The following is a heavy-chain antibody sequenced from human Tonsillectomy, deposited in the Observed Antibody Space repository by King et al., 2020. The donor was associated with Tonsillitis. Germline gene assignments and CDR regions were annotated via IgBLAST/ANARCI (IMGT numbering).Heavy chain of an antibody. CDR2: IDDSGST. V-gene: IGHV4-34*01. Sequence: VQLQQWGAGLLKPSETLSLTCAVYGGSLSGYFWSWIRQPPGRGLEWIGEIDDSGSTNYNSSLKSRVTMSADTSKNQISLKLTSVTAADTAVYYCARGERVEGARDRFDPWGQGTLVTVSS. CDR1: GGSLSGYF. J-gene: IGHJ5*02. CDR3: ARGERVEGARDRFDP. D-gene: IGHD1-1*01.